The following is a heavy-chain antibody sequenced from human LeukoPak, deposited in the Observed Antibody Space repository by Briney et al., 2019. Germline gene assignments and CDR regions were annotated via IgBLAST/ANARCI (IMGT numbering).Heavy chain of an antibody. CDR3: ARGCSSPSCYKVEPLDY. CDR1: GGTFSSYA. D-gene: IGHD2-2*02. V-gene: IGHV1-2*02. CDR2: INPNSGGT. J-gene: IGHJ4*02. Sequence: SDNVSCKASGGTFSSYAISWLRQAPRQGLEGMGRINPNSGGTKYEQKFQGRVTITSDTSLSTAHIERGTLSSDDTAVYYCARGCSSPSCYKVEPLDYWGRGTLVTVSS.